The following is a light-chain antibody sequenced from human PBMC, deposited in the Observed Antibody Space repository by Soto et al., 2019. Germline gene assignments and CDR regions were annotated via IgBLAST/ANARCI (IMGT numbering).Light chain of an antibody. V-gene: IGKV1-9*01. Sequence: DIQMTQSPSFLSASVGDRVTITCRESQSISSYLAWYHQKPGKAPKLLIYAASSLQSGVPSRFSGSGSGTEFTLTISSLQPEDFATYYCQQLNSSPLTFGQGTKRDIK. CDR3: QQLNSSPLT. J-gene: IGKJ1*01. CDR2: AAS. CDR1: QSISSY.